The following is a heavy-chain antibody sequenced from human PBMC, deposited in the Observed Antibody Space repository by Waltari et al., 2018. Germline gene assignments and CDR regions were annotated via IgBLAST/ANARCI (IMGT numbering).Heavy chain of an antibody. CDR1: GGSFSGYY. CDR3: ARKVTETYYYYYYMDV. D-gene: IGHD1-20*01. Sequence: QVQLQQWGAGLLKSSETLSPTCAVYGGSFSGYYWSWIRQPPGKGLEWIGEINHSGSTNYNPSLTSRVTISVDTSKKQFSLKLSSVTAADSAVYFCARKVTETYYYYYYMDVWGKGTAVTIPS. J-gene: IGHJ6*03. CDR2: INHSGST. V-gene: IGHV4-34*01.